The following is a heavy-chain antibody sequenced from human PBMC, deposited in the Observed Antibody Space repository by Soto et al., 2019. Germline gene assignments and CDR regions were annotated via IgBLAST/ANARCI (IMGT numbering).Heavy chain of an antibody. CDR2: IYYSGST. J-gene: IGHJ4*02. CDR1: GGSISNYY. D-gene: IGHD6-19*01. CDR3: ARAVAVAADFDY. Sequence: SETLSLTCTVSGGSISNYYWSWIRQPPGKGLEWIGYIYYSGSTNYNPSLKSRVTISVDTSKNQFSLKLSSVTAADTAVYYCARAVAVAADFDYWGQGTLVTVSS. V-gene: IGHV4-59*01.